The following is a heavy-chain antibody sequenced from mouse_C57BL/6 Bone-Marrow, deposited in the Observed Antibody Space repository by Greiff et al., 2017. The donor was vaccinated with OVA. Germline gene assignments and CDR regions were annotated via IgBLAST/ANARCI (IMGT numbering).Heavy chain of an antibody. CDR2: IDPSDSYT. CDR1: GYTFTSYW. D-gene: IGHD3-2*02. CDR3: ARGSSSGYYYAMDY. V-gene: IGHV1-69*01. J-gene: IGHJ4*01. Sequence: VQLQQPGAELVMPGASVKLSCKASGYTFTSYWMHWVKQRPGQGLEWIGEIDPSDSYTYYNQKFKGKSTLTVDKSSSTAYMQLSSLTSEDSAVYYYARGSSSGYYYAMDYWGKGTTVTVSS.